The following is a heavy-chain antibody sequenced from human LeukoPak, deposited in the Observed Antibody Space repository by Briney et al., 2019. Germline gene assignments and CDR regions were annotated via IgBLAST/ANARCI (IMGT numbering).Heavy chain of an antibody. CDR1: GFIFKIYW. CDR2: IQQGGSDK. V-gene: IGHV3-7*01. CDR3: ASGPLIRSFDT. Sequence: GGSLTLLCAVSGFIFKIYWMRWVRRARGKGLEGVAYIQQGGSDKFCVLSVEGRFTISRDNTKKALYLQMNSLRVEDPAVYYCASGPLIRSFDTWGQGTLVTVSP. D-gene: IGHD2-8*01. J-gene: IGHJ4*02.